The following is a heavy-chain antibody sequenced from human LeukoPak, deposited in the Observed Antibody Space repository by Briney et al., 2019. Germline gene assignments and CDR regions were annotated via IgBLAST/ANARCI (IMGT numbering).Heavy chain of an antibody. D-gene: IGHD2-21*01. CDR2: ITPGGGT. CDR1: GYTFTYYA. CDR3: ARVPGGAAYDLDH. V-gene: IGHV1-2*02. J-gene: IGHJ4*02. Sequence: ASVKVSCKASGYTFTYYAMHWVRQAPGQGLQWMGWITPGGGTNYPQKFQGRVAITRDTSISTAYMELSSLRSDDTAVYYCARVPGGAAYDLDHWGQGTLVTVSS.